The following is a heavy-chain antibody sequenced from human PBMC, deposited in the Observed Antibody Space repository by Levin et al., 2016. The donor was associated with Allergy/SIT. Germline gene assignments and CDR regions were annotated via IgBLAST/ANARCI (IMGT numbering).Heavy chain of an antibody. J-gene: IGHJ6*03. CDR2: ISSSSSYI. V-gene: IGHV3-21*01. CDR3: ARDSIAQSGWAHHDYYYYYYMDV. D-gene: IGHD6-19*01. Sequence: VRQAPGKGLEWVSSISSSSSYIYYADSVKGRFTISRDNAKNSLYLQMNSLRAEDTAVYYCARDSIAQSGWAHHDYYYYYYMDVWGKGTTVTVSS.